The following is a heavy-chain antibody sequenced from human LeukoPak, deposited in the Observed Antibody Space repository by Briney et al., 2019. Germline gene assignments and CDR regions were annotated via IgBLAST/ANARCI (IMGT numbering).Heavy chain of an antibody. Sequence: GGSLRLSCAASGFTVSGNYMSWFRQAPGKGLECVAVIYSGGDTYYADSVKGRFTISRDKSKNGLYLQMNSLRAEDTAVYYCAKDQSRDYFRGADYWGQGTLVTVSS. CDR1: GFTVSGNY. D-gene: IGHD2/OR15-2a*01. CDR2: IYSGGDT. J-gene: IGHJ4*02. V-gene: IGHV3-53*01. CDR3: AKDQSRDYFRGADY.